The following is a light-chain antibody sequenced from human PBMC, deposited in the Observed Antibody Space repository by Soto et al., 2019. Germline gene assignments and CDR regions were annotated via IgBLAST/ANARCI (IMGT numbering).Light chain of an antibody. CDR1: QSISSW. V-gene: IGKV1-5*01. CDR3: QEYNSYSALT. Sequence: DIQMTQSPSTLSASVGDRVTITCRASQSISSWLAWYQQKPGKAPKVLIYDASSLESGVPSRFSGGGAGSAVTLSISTLQLDDFATYYGQEYNSYSALTFRGGNKVEIE. CDR2: DAS. J-gene: IGKJ4*01.